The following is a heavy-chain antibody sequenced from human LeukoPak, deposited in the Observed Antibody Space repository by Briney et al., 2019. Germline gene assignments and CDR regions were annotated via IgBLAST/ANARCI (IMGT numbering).Heavy chain of an antibody. CDR1: GFTFSSYA. D-gene: IGHD3-10*01. Sequence: PGGSLRLSCAASGFTFSSYAMHWVRQAPGKGLEWVAVISYDGSNKYYADSVKGRFTISRDNSKNTLYLQMNSLRAEDTAVYYCARWFGELNYYGMDVWGQGTTVTVSS. V-gene: IGHV3-30-3*01. CDR2: ISYDGSNK. CDR3: ARWFGELNYYGMDV. J-gene: IGHJ6*02.